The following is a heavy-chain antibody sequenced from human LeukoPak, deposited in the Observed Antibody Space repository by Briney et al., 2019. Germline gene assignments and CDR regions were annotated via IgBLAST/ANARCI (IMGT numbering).Heavy chain of an antibody. Sequence: PSETLSLTCAVYGGSFSGYYWSWIRQPPGKGLEWIGEINHSGSTNYNPSLKSRVTISVDTSKNQFSLKLSSVTAADTAVYYCARGPVRSITGTRRRHLNWFDPWGQGTLVTVSS. CDR2: INHSGST. V-gene: IGHV4-34*01. J-gene: IGHJ5*02. D-gene: IGHD1-7*01. CDR3: ARGPVRSITGTRRRHLNWFDP. CDR1: GGSFSGYY.